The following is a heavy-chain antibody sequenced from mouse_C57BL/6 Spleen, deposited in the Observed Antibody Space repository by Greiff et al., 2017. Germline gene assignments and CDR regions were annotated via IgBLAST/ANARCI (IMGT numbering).Heavy chain of an antibody. CDR3: ARGRLRLDWYFDV. J-gene: IGHJ1*03. CDR2: IDPSDSET. V-gene: IGHV1-52*01. D-gene: IGHD2-4*01. Sequence: QVQLQQPGAELVRPGSSVKLSCKASGYTFTSYWMHWVKQRPIQGLEWIGNIDPSDSETHYNQKFKDKATLTVDKSSSTAYMQLSSLTSEDSAVDYCARGRLRLDWYFDVWGTGTTVTVSS. CDR1: GYTFTSYW.